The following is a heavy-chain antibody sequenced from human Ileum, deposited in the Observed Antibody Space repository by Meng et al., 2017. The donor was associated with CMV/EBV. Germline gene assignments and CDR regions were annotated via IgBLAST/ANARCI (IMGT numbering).Heavy chain of an antibody. CDR3: ARDHYQLLYALFQH. V-gene: IGHV3-30*19. J-gene: IGHJ1*01. D-gene: IGHD2-2*02. CDR2: ISYDGSNK. Sequence: GESLKISCAASGFTFSSYGMHWVRQAPGKGLEWVAVISYDGSNKYYADSVKGRFTISRDNSKNTLYLQMNSLRAEDTAVYYCARDHYQLLYALFQHWGQGTLVTVSS. CDR1: GFTFSSYG.